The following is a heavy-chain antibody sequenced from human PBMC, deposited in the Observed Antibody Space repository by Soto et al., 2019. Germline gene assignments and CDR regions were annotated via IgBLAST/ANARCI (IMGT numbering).Heavy chain of an antibody. D-gene: IGHD3-3*01. J-gene: IGHJ4*02. V-gene: IGHV4-4*07. CDR3: ARDNNDFWSLYPLAFDY. CDR2: ISTSGHV. Sequence: LSLTCSVSGGSFSKYYWSWIRQPAGKGLEWIGRISTSGHVVSKVSLRSRLTMSVDMSNNHFSLKLTSVTAADTAVYYCARDNNDFWSLYPLAFDYWGQGALVTVSS. CDR1: GGSFSKYY.